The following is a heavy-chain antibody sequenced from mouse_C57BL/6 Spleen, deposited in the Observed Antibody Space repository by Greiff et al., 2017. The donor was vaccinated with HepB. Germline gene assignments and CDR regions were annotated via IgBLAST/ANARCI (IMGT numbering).Heavy chain of an antibody. CDR3: ARYVLHYFDY. CDR2: IDPSDSYT. Sequence: QVQLQQPGAELVMPGASVKLSCKASGYTFTSYWMHWVKQRPGQGLEWIGEIDPSDSYTNYNQKFKGKSTLTVDKYSSTAYMQLSSLTSEDSAVYYCARYVLHYFDYWGQGTTLTVSS. CDR1: GYTFTSYW. V-gene: IGHV1-69*01. D-gene: IGHD1-1*02. J-gene: IGHJ2*01.